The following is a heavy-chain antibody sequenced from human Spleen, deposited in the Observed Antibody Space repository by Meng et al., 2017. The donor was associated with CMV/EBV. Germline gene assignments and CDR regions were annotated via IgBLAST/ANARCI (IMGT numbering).Heavy chain of an antibody. CDR2: IYHTGTT. J-gene: IGHJ5*02. CDR3: ARSPVLPGYEFDP. Sequence: CSGSGDSITNADHYWNWIRHRPGKGLEWIGYIYHTGTTYYNPSLNSRLKISIDTSKNQFYLRLTSVTAADTAVYYCARSPVLPGYEFDPWGQGILVTVS. V-gene: IGHV4-30-4*01. CDR1: GDSITNADHY. D-gene: IGHD3-9*01.